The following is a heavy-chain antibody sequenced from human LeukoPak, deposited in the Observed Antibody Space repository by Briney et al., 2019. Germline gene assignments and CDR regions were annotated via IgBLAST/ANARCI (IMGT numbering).Heavy chain of an antibody. CDR2: INWNGGRT. D-gene: IGHD5-12*01. Sequence: PGGSLRLSCAASGFTFDDYAMTWVRQAPGKGLEWVSTINWNGGRTGYADSVEGRFTISRDNAKNSLYLQMNSLRAEDTALYYCARALYSGYEENWFDPWGQGTLVTVSS. J-gene: IGHJ5*02. CDR3: ARALYSGYEENWFDP. V-gene: IGHV3-20*04. CDR1: GFTFDDYA.